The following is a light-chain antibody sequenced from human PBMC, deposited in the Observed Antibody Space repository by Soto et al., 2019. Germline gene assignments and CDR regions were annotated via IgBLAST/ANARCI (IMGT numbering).Light chain of an antibody. CDR3: SSYTSSSTYV. J-gene: IGLJ1*01. V-gene: IGLV2-18*02. Sequence: QSVLTQPPSVSGSPGQSVTISCTGTSSDFDSSNRVSWYQQPPGTAPKLLISDVSNRPSGVPDRFSGSKSGNTASLTISGLQAEDEADYYCSSYTSSSTYVFGTGTKVTV. CDR1: SSDFDSSNR. CDR2: DVS.